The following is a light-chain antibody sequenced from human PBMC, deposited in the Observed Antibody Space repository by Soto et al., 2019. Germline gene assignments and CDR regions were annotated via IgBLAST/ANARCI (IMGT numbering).Light chain of an antibody. CDR1: QSISSY. V-gene: IGKV3-11*01. J-gene: IGKJ1*01. CDR2: DAS. Sequence: EIVFTQSPATLSLPPGERSTLSCRASQSISSYLAWYQQKPGQAPRLLIYDASNRATGIPARFSGSGSGTDLTLSISRLEPEDFAVYYCQQYGTSPRTFGQGTKVDI. CDR3: QQYGTSPRT.